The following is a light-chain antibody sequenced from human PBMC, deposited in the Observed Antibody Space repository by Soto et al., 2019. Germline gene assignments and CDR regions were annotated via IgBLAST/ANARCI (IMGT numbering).Light chain of an antibody. J-gene: IGLJ1*01. CDR3: CSYAGTYYV. CDR2: EIN. V-gene: IGLV2-8*01. CDR1: SSDVGGYKY. Sequence: QSVLSQPPSAAGSPGQSVTISSTGTSSDVGGYKYVSWYQQHPGKAPNIIIYEINIRSSGVPDRFWGSKSGNTASLTISGLQAEDEAEYYCCSYAGTYYVFGTGTKVTVL.